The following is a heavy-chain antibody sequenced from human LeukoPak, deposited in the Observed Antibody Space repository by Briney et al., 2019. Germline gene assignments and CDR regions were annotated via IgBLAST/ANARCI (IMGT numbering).Heavy chain of an antibody. J-gene: IGHJ4*02. CDR3: AKAPRYDFWILYFDY. CDR2: ISWNSGSI. V-gene: IGHV3-9*01. Sequence: GRSLRLSCAASGFTFDDYAMHWVRQAPGKGLGWVSGISWNSGSIGYADSVKGRFTISRDNAKNSLYLQMNSLRAEDTALYYCAKAPRYDFWILYFDYWGQGTLVTVSS. D-gene: IGHD3-3*01. CDR1: GFTFDDYA.